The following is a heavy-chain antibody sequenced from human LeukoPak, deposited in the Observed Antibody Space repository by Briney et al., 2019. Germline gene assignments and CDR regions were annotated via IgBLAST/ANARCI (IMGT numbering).Heavy chain of an antibody. CDR2: IYYTGST. Sequence: SETLSLTCTVSARSISSSSYYWGWLRQPPGKGLEWIGGIYYTGSTHYNPSLKSRVTISVNTSKNQFSLKLSSVTAADTAVYYCARQGAGEVVVVPSAMLNFDYWGQGTLVTVSS. CDR3: ARQGAGEVVVVPSAMLNFDY. V-gene: IGHV4-39*01. J-gene: IGHJ4*02. D-gene: IGHD2-2*01. CDR1: ARSISSSSYY.